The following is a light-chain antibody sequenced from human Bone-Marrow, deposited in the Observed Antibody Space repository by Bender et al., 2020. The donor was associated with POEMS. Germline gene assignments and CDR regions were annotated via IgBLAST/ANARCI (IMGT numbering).Light chain of an antibody. CDR3: CSYPGSYTFV. V-gene: IGLV2-11*01. J-gene: IGLJ1*01. Sequence: QSALTQPASVSGSPGQSITISCTGSSSDVGDYNYVSWYQQHPGKAPKLIIYDVTQRPSGVPDRFSGSKSGNTASLTISGLQAEDEADYYCCSYPGSYTFVFGTGTKVTVL. CDR2: DVT. CDR1: SSDVGDYNY.